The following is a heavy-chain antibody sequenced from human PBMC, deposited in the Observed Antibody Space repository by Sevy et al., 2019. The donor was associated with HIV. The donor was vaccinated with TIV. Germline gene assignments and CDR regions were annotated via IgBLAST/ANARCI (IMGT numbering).Heavy chain of an antibody. V-gene: IGHV1-58*02. CDR3: AADPYCISTSCYPNWFDP. J-gene: IGHJ5*02. Sequence: ASVKVSCKASGFTFTSSAMQWVRQARGQRLEWIGWIVVGSGNTNYAQKFQERVTITRDMSTSTAYMELSSLRSEDTAVYYCAADPYCISTSCYPNWFDPWGQGTLVTVSS. D-gene: IGHD2-2*01. CDR2: IVVGSGNT. CDR1: GFTFTSSA.